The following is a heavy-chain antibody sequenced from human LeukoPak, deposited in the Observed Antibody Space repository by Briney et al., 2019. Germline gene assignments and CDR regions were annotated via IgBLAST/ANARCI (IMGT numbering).Heavy chain of an antibody. CDR2: IDPHSGGT. V-gene: IGHV1-2*02. J-gene: IGHJ3*02. CDR3: AREIVSTIGCAFDI. D-gene: IGHD5/OR15-5a*01. CDR1: GYTFSFCY. Sequence: ASVKVSCKGSGYTFSFCYLHWVRQGPAHGLEWVGLIDPHSGGTHYAQKFQGRGTMTRDTSISTAYMELSNMTSDDTAGYFCAREIVSTIGCAFDIWGQGTMVTVSS.